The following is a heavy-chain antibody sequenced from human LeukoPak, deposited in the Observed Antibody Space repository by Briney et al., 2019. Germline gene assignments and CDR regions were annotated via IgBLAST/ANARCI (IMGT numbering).Heavy chain of an antibody. J-gene: IGHJ4*02. D-gene: IGHD5-12*01. V-gene: IGHV4-4*02. CDR3: ARYSSGYYYFDY. CDR2: IYHSGSF. Sequence: PSGTLSLTCAVSGGSISSNNWWSWVRQPPGKGLEWIGDIYHSGSFNYNPSLKSRVSISVDKSKNQFSVNLSSVTAADTAVYYCARYSSGYYYFDYWGQGTLVTVSS. CDR1: GGSISSNNW.